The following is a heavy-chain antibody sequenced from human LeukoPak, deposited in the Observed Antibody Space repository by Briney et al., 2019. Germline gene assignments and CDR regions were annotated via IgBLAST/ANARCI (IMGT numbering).Heavy chain of an antibody. J-gene: IGHJ6*03. CDR2: NYHSGST. D-gene: IGHD1-1*01. CDR3: ARDNDDCMDV. CDR1: GYSISSGYY. Sequence: SETLSLTCTVSGYSISSGYYWVWIRPPPGKGVEWIGINYHSGSTYYTPPLKSRVTTSADTSKNQFSLKLSSVTAGDTAVYYCARDNDDCMDVRGKGTTVTVSS. V-gene: IGHV4-38-2*02.